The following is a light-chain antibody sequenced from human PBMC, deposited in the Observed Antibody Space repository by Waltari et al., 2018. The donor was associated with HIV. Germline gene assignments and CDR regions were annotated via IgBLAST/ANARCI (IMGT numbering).Light chain of an antibody. CDR3: QQYLRTSL. CDR2: WAS. Sequence: DIVMTQSPDSLAVSLGERATINCKSSQSVLYSSNNKNYLAWYQQKPGQPPKLLIRWASTRESGVPDRFSGSGSGTDFTLTINSVQAEDVAVYYGQQYLRTSLFGQGTKLEIK. J-gene: IGKJ2*01. CDR1: QSVLYSSNNKNY. V-gene: IGKV4-1*01.